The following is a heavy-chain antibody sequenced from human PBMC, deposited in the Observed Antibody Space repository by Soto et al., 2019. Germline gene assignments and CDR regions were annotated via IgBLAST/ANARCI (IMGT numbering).Heavy chain of an antibody. CDR1: GDSVSSNSAA. V-gene: IGHV6-1*01. J-gene: IGHJ4*02. CDR2: TYYRSKSYN. D-gene: IGHD6-19*01. Sequence: SQILSLTCAISGDSVSSNSAAWNWIRQSPSRGLEWLGRTYYRSKSYNDYAVSVKSRITINPDTSKNQFSLQLNSVTPEDTAVYYCARNYRYTSGWYAENYFDYWGQGTLVTVSS. CDR3: ARNYRYTSGWYAENYFDY.